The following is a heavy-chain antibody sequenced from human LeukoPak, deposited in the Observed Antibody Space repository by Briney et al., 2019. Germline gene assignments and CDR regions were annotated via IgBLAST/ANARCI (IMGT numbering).Heavy chain of an antibody. CDR1: GFTFSSSA. CDR3: AKSGYNRIDY. CDR2: ISGSGSGGST. Sequence: GGSLRLSCAASGFTFSSSAMSWVRQAPGKGLEWFSSISGSGSGGSTYYADSVKGRFTISRDNSKNTLYLQMNSLIAEDTAVYYCAKSGYNRIDYWGQGTRVTVSS. J-gene: IGHJ4*02. D-gene: IGHD5-24*01. V-gene: IGHV3-23*01.